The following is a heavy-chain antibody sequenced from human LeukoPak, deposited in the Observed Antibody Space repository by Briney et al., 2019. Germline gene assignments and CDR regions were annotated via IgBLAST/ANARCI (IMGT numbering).Heavy chain of an antibody. Sequence: PGGSLRLSCTASGFTFDDCSMHWVRQAPGKGLEWVSGISWSGGIIGYADSVKGRFPISRDNPKNTLYPQMNTPIAHDRPLLYFAKEVERRGALDYWGQGTLVTVSS. CDR2: ISWSGGII. V-gene: IGHV3-9*01. CDR1: GFTFDDCS. CDR3: AKEVERRGALDY. J-gene: IGHJ4*02. D-gene: IGHD1-1*01.